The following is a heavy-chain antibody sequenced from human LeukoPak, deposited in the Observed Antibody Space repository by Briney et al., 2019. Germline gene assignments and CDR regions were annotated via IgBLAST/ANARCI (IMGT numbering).Heavy chain of an antibody. J-gene: IGHJ4*02. CDR2: ISSSSSYI. Sequence: GGSLRLSCAASGFTFSSYSMNWVRQAPGKGLEWVSSISSSSSYIYYADSVKGRFTISRDNAKNSLYLQMNSLGAEDTALYYCAKDWGGRVDFWGQGTLVTVSS. D-gene: IGHD3-16*01. CDR3: AKDWGGRVDF. V-gene: IGHV3-21*01. CDR1: GFTFSSYS.